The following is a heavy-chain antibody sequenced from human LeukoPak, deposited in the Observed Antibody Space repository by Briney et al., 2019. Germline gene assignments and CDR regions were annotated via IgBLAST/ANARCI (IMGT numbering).Heavy chain of an antibody. V-gene: IGHV4-39*07. Sequence: SETLSLTCTVSGGSISSSSYYWGWIRQPPGKGLEWIGSIYYSGSTYYNPSLKSRVTISVDTSKNQFSLKLSSVTAADTAVYYCAVLLGGFDYWGQGTLVTVPS. J-gene: IGHJ4*02. CDR2: IYYSGST. CDR3: AVLLGGFDY. D-gene: IGHD3-10*01. CDR1: GGSISSSSYY.